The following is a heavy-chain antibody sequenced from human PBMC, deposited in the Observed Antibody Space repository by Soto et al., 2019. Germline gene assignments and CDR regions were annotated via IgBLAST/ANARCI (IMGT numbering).Heavy chain of an antibody. V-gene: IGHV3-23*01. CDR2: ISGSGDST. J-gene: IGHJ1*01. CDR3: AKGVPGIAVAGTGYFQH. Sequence: GGSLRLSCAASGFTFSSYAMSWVRQAPGKGLEWVSGISGSGDSTYYADSVKGRFTISRDNSKNTLYLQMNSLRAEDTAVYYCAKGVPGIAVAGTGYFQHWGQGTLVTVS. D-gene: IGHD6-19*01. CDR1: GFTFSSYA.